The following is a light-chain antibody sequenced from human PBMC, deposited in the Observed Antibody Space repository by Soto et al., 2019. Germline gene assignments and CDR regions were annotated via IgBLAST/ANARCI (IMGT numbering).Light chain of an antibody. CDR2: EVT. V-gene: IGLV2-8*01. CDR1: SSDVGGYDY. J-gene: IGLJ2*01. Sequence: QSVLTQPPSASGSPGQSVTISCTGTSSDVGGYDYVSWYQQHPGKAPKLMTYEVTKRPSGVPDRFSGSKSGDTASLTVSGLQAEDEADYYCSSYAGNNNVIFGGGTKLTVL. CDR3: SSYAGNNNVI.